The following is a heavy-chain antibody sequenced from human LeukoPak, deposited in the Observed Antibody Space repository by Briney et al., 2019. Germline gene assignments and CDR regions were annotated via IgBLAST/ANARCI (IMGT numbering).Heavy chain of an antibody. V-gene: IGHV3-66*01. Sequence: PWGSLRLSCAASEFSVGSNYMTWVRQAPGKGLGWVSLVYSGGSTYYADSVKGRFTISRDNSKNTQYLQVNSLRAEDTAVYYCAKDQRGYSYFDAFDIWGRGTMVTVSS. D-gene: IGHD5-18*01. J-gene: IGHJ3*02. CDR2: VYSGGST. CDR1: EFSVGSNY. CDR3: AKDQRGYSYFDAFDI.